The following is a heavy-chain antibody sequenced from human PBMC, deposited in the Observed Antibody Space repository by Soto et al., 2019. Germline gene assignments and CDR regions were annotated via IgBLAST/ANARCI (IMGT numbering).Heavy chain of an antibody. V-gene: IGHV1-46*03. D-gene: IGHD3-3*01. Sequence: GASVKVTCKASGYTFTSNGSRWVRQAPGQGLEWMGIINPCGGSTSYAQKFQGRVTMTRDTSTSTVYMELSGLRSEDTAVYYCARDLDVAYDFWSGFNWFDPWGQGTLVTVSS. CDR2: INPCGGST. CDR3: ARDLDVAYDFWSGFNWFDP. J-gene: IGHJ5*02. CDR1: GYTFTSNG.